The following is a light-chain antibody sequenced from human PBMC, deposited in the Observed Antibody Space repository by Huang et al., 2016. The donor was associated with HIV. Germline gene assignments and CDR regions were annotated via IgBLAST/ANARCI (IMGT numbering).Light chain of an antibody. CDR3: QQHYSTPWT. CDR1: QSVLYSANKKHLPLNC. V-gene: IGKV4-1*01. J-gene: IGKJ1*01. Sequence: DIVMTQSPDSLAVPLGERATISCVSSQSVLYSANKKHLPLNCLAWYQKKPVQPPNRLIYWASSRASWVPDRFSCRWSGTDFTLTISSLQAEDVAVYYCQQHYSTPWTFGQGTKVEIK. CDR2: WAS.